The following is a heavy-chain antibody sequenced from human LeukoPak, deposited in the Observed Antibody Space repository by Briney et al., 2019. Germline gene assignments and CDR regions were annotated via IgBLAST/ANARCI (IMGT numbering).Heavy chain of an antibody. J-gene: IGHJ4*02. Sequence: SETLSLTCTVSGGSISSYYWSWIRQPAAKGLEWIGRIYTSGSTNYNPSLKSRVTMSVDTSKNQFSLKLSSVTAADAAVYYCARLITYSSGWDFDYWGQGTLVTVSS. CDR1: GGSISSYY. D-gene: IGHD6-19*01. V-gene: IGHV4-4*07. CDR2: IYTSGST. CDR3: ARLITYSSGWDFDY.